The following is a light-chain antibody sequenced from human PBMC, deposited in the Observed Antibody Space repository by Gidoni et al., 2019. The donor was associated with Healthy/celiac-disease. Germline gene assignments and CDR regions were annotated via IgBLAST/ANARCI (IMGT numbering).Light chain of an antibody. CDR3: QQYNNWPSIT. Sequence: EIVMTQSPATLSVSQGERATLSGRASQSDSSNLAWYQQKPGQAPRLLIYGASTRATGIPARFSGSGSGTEFTLTISSLQSEDFAVYYCQQYNNWPSITFGQXTRLEIK. V-gene: IGKV3-15*01. CDR1: QSDSSN. J-gene: IGKJ5*01. CDR2: GAS.